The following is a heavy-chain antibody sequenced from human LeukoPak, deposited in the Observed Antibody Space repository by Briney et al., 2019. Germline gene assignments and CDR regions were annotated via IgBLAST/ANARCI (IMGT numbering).Heavy chain of an antibody. D-gene: IGHD6-19*01. CDR2: ISGSGGST. CDR3: AKELLQMAVAGQCDY. Sequence: GGSLRLSCAASGFIFSNARMNWVRQAPGKGLEWVSAISGSGGSTYYADSVKGRFTISRDNSKNTLYLQMNSLRAEDTAVYYCAKELLQMAVAGQCDYWGQGTLVTVSS. J-gene: IGHJ4*02. V-gene: IGHV3-23*01. CDR1: GFIFSNAR.